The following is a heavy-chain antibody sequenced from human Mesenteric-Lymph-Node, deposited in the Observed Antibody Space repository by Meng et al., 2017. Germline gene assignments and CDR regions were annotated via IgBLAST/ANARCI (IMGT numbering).Heavy chain of an antibody. J-gene: IGHJ4*02. D-gene: IGHD5-12*01. CDR3: ARDLGVATSIAGFVY. CDR1: CGSISSGDYY. Sequence: QVQLQESGPGLVKPSQTLSLICTVSCGSISSGDYYWSWIRQPPGKGLEWIGYIYYSGSTYYNPSLKSRVTISVDTSKNQFSLRLSSVTAADTAVYYCARDLGVATSIAGFVYWGQGTLVTVSS. V-gene: IGHV4-30-4*01. CDR2: IYYSGST.